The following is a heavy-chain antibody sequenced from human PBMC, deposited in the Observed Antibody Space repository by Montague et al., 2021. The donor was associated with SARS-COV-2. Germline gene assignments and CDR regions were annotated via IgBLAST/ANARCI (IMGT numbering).Heavy chain of an antibody. V-gene: IGHV4-61*02. CDR3: ARSAFRYFDRPGMAV. CDR1: GGSIRSDGFY. CDR2: IDASGTT. D-gene: IGHD3-9*01. J-gene: IGHJ6*02. Sequence: TLSLTCTVSGGSIRSDGFYWNWIRQPAGKGLEWIGRIDASGTTNYKPSLKSRVIVSLDRSKNQFSLKLSSVIAADAAVYYCARSAFRYFDRPGMAVWGQEPTVTVSS.